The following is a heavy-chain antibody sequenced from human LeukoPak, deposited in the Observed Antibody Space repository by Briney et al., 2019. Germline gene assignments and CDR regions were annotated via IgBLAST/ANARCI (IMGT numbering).Heavy chain of an antibody. CDR1: GGSLCSGSSY. Sequence: SRTPSLTSTLSGGSLCSGSSYSSSIRQPAGNWLGWIVRISISGSTNYNPSLKSRVTISVDRSKNQFSLRLSSVTAADTAVYYCARDSRVSDAFDIWGQGTMVTVSS. J-gene: IGHJ3*02. CDR2: ISISGST. D-gene: IGHD5/OR15-5a*01. CDR3: ARDSRVSDAFDI. V-gene: IGHV4-61*02.